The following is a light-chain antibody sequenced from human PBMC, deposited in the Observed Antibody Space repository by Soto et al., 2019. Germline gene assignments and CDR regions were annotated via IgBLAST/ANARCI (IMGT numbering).Light chain of an antibody. CDR2: AAS. CDR1: QGISNY. CDR3: QQLTSYPRST. Sequence: DIQLTQSPSFLSASVGDGVTITCRASQGISNYLAWYQQRPGKAPKLLIYAASTLQTGVPSRFSGSGSGTEFTLTISSLQREDFATYHCQQLTSYPRSTFGQGTRLEIK. V-gene: IGKV1-9*01. J-gene: IGKJ5*01.